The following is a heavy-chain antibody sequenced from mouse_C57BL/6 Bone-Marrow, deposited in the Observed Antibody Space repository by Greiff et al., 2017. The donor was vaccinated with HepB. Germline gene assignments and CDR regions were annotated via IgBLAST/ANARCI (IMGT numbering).Heavy chain of an antibody. V-gene: IGHV1-81*01. CDR2: IYPRSGNT. J-gene: IGHJ4*01. CDR3: ARRGGEKYAMDY. Sequence: QVQLKQSGAELARPGASVKLSCKASGYTFTSYGISWVKQRTGQGLEWIGEIYPRSGNTYYNEKFKGKATLTADKSSSTAYMELRSLTSEDSAVYFCARRGGEKYAMDYWGQGTSVTVSS. CDR1: GYTFTSYG.